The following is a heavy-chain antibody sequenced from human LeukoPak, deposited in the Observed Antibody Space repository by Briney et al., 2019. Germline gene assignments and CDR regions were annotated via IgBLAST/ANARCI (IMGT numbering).Heavy chain of an antibody. CDR3: AKVASLNYYYGMDV. D-gene: IGHD2-21*01. CDR1: GFTSDDYT. V-gene: IGHV3-43*01. J-gene: IGHJ6*02. CDR2: ISWDGGST. Sequence: GGSLRLSCAASGFTSDDYTMHWVRQAPGKGLEWVSLISWDGGSTYNADSVKGRFTISRDNSKNSLYLQMNSLRTEDTALYYCAKVASLNYYYGMDVWGQGTTVTVSS.